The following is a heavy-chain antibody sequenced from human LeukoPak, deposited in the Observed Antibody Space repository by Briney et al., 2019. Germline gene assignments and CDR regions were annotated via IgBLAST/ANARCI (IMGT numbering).Heavy chain of an antibody. CDR1: GYTSTSYY. Sequence: GASVKVSCKASGYTSTSYYMHWVRQAPGQGLEWMGIINPSGGSTSYAQKFQGRVTMTRDTSTSTVYMELSSLRSEDTAVYYCARDEALLGFDYWGQGTLVTVSS. D-gene: IGHD3-16*01. V-gene: IGHV1-46*01. CDR3: ARDEALLGFDY. CDR2: INPSGGST. J-gene: IGHJ4*02.